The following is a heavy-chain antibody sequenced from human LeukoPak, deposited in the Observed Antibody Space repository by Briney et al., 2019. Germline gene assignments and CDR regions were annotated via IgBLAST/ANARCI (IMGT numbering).Heavy chain of an antibody. CDR3: AKGVDGYCSSNSCYAYDC. CDR2: ISGSGSYT. CDR1: GFTFSSYA. Sequence: TGGSLRLSCAASGFTFSSYAMIWVRQAPGKGLEWVSAISGSGSYTYYADSVKGRFTISRDNSKNTLYLQMNSLRAEDTAVYWCAKGVDGYCSSNSCYAYDCWGQGTLVTVSS. J-gene: IGHJ4*02. D-gene: IGHD2-2*01. V-gene: IGHV3-23*01.